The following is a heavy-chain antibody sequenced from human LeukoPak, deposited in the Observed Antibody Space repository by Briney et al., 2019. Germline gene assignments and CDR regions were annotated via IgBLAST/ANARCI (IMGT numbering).Heavy chain of an antibody. J-gene: IGHJ4*02. Sequence: GGSLRLSCAASGFTFGSYAMSWVRQAPGKGLEWVSAISGGDGSTYYADSVKGRFTISRDNSKNTLYLQMNSLRAEDTAVYYCVKDQTKHYYFDYWGQGTLVTVSS. CDR3: VKDQTKHYYFDY. V-gene: IGHV3-23*01. CDR1: GFTFGSYA. CDR2: ISGGDGST. D-gene: IGHD1-14*01.